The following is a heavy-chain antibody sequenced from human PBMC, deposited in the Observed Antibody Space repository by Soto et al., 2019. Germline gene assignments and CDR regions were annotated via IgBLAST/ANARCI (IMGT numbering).Heavy chain of an antibody. Sequence: PSETLSLTCTVSGGSISSYYWSWIRQPPGKGPEWIGYIYYSGSTNYNPSLRSRVAISLDASKSQFSLNLSSVTAADTAVYYCATQEVGGTYVYTFDPWGQGTLVTVSS. CDR3: ATQEVGGTYVYTFDP. CDR2: IYYSGST. J-gene: IGHJ5*02. V-gene: IGHV4-59*08. CDR1: GGSISSYY. D-gene: IGHD1-26*01.